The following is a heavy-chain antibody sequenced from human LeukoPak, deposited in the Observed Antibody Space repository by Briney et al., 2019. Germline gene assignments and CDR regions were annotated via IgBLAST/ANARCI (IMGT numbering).Heavy chain of an antibody. CDR3: ARGVRIAVAGYIDY. CDR2: ISYDGSNE. J-gene: IGHJ4*02. V-gene: IGHV3-30*04. Sequence: PGGSLRLSCAASGFTFNNYAMSWVRQAPGKGLEWVAIISYDGSNEYYADSVKGRFTISRDNSKNTLYLQMNSLRAEDTAVYYCARGVRIAVAGYIDYWGQGTLVTVSS. D-gene: IGHD6-19*01. CDR1: GFTFNNYA.